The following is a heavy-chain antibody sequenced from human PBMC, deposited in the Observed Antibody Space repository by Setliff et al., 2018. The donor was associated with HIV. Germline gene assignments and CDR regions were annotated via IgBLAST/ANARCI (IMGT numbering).Heavy chain of an antibody. J-gene: IGHJ4*02. V-gene: IGHV4-61*02. CDR1: GGSISSGNYY. CDR3: ARDWELDYFDY. CDR2: IYTSGRT. Sequence: SETLSLTCTVSGGSISSGNYYWNWIRQPAGKGLEWIGRIYTSGRTNYNPSLKSRVTISVDASKNQFSLKLSSVSAADTAVYYCARDWELDYFDYWGQGILVTVSS. D-gene: IGHD1-1*01.